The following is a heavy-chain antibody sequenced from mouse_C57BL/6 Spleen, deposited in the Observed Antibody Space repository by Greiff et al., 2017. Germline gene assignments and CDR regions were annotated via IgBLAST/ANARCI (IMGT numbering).Heavy chain of an antibody. CDR1: GYSFTGYY. V-gene: IGHV1-42*01. Sequence: VQLKESGPELVKPGASVKISCKASGYSFTGYYMNWVKQSPEKSLEWIGEINPSTGGTTYNQKFKAKATLTVDKSSSTAYMQLKSLTSEDSAVYYCARWGSSGYPLFAYWGQGTLVTVSA. D-gene: IGHD3-2*02. J-gene: IGHJ3*01. CDR3: ARWGSSGYPLFAY. CDR2: INPSTGGT.